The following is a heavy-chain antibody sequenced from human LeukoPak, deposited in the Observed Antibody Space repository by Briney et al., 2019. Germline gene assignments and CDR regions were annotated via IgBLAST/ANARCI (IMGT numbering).Heavy chain of an antibody. Sequence: SETLSLTCTVSDGSISSYYWSLIRQPPGKGLEWIGYIYYSGSTNYNPSLKSRVTISVDTSKNQFSLKLSSVTAADTAVYYCARDGLPATVTEEGAFDIWGQGTMVTVSS. D-gene: IGHD4-11*01. J-gene: IGHJ3*02. CDR1: DGSISSYY. CDR3: ARDGLPATVTEEGAFDI. CDR2: IYYSGST. V-gene: IGHV4-59*01.